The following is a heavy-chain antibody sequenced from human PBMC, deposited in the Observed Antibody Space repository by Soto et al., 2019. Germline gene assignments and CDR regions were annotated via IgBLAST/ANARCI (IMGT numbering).Heavy chain of an antibody. CDR1: GFTFSSYA. Sequence: GGSLRLSCAASGFTFSSYAMSWVRQAPGKGLEWVSVISGSGGSTYYAGSVKGRFTISRDNSKNTLYLQMNSLRAEDTAVYYCAKENGYSSSWFEFDYWGQGTLVTVSS. CDR3: AKENGYSSSWFEFDY. J-gene: IGHJ4*02. D-gene: IGHD6-13*01. V-gene: IGHV3-23*01. CDR2: ISGSGGST.